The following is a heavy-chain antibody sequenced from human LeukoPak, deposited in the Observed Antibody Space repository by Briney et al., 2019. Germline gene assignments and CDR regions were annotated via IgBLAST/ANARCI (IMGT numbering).Heavy chain of an antibody. CDR2: INPNSGGT. V-gene: IGHV1-2*02. Sequence: ASVKVSCKASGYTFTGYYMHWVRQAPGQGLEWMGWINPNSGGTNYAQKFQGRVTMTRDTSISTAYMELRSLRSDDTAVYYCARDRDIVATPVDYWGQGTLVTVSS. J-gene: IGHJ4*02. D-gene: IGHD5-12*01. CDR3: ARDRDIVATPVDY. CDR1: GYTFTGYY.